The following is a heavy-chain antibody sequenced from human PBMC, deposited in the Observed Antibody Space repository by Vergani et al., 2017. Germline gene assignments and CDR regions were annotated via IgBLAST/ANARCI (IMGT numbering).Heavy chain of an antibody. Sequence: QVQLVQSGAEVKKPGAAVKVSCKASGYYFTDNYLHWVRQAPGQGLEGMGRITPQNGGTQYAEKFKGRVTMTRDTSITTAYMELTSLTSDDTAVYYCVRGGTFDWLATWGQGTLVTVSS. CDR1: GYYFTDNY. V-gene: IGHV1-2*02. D-gene: IGHD3-10*01. CDR2: ITPQNGGT. CDR3: VRGGTFDWLAT. J-gene: IGHJ5*02.